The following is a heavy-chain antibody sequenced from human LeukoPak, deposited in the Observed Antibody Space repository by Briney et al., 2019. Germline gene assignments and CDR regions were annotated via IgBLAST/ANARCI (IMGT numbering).Heavy chain of an antibody. V-gene: IGHV4-61*01. D-gene: IGHD2-21*02. CDR2: IYYSGST. J-gene: IGHJ5*02. CDR3: ARDHCGGGDCYHNWFDP. Sequence: SETLSLTCTVSGGSVSSGSYYWSWIRQPPGKGLEWIGYIYYSGSTNYNPPLKSRVTISVDTSKNQFSLKLSSVAAADTAVYYCARDHCGGGDCYHNWFDPWGQGTLVTVSS. CDR1: GGSVSSGSYY.